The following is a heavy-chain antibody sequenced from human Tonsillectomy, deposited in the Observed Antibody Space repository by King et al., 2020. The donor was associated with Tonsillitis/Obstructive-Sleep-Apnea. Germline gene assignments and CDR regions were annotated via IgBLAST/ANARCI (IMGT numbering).Heavy chain of an antibody. D-gene: IGHD3-3*01. Sequence: ITLQESGPTLVKPPQTLTLTCTFSGFSLSTSGVVVGWIRQPPGQALEWLALIYWDDDKRYSPSLKSRLTITKDTSKEQVVLTMTNMDPVDTATYYCVHAVNDFWSGSPHYFDYWGQGTLVTVSS. J-gene: IGHJ4*02. CDR2: IYWDDDK. CDR1: GFSLSTSGVV. V-gene: IGHV2-5*02. CDR3: VHAVNDFWSGSPHYFDY.